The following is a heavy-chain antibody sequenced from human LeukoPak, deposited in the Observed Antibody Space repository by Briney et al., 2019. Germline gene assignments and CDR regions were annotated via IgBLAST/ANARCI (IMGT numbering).Heavy chain of an antibody. CDR3: AKVGYFGSGSDFFYHYYMDV. Sequence: PGGSLRLSCAASGFTFSSYGMSWVRQAPGRGLEWVAFIRYDSSNNFYADSVKGRFTISRDNSKNTLSLQMNSLGPEDTGVYYCAKVGYFGSGSDFFYHYYMDVWGNGTTVIISS. J-gene: IGHJ6*03. D-gene: IGHD3-10*01. V-gene: IGHV3-30*02. CDR1: GFTFSSYG. CDR2: IRYDSSNN.